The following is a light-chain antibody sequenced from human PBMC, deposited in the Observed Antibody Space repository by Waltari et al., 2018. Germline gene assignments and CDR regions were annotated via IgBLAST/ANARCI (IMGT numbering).Light chain of an antibody. CDR2: HVT. CDR3: LSYTDNRKYI. J-gene: IGLJ2*01. CDR1: SSAIGNYRL. V-gene: IGLV2-23*02. Sequence: QSALTQPASQSGSPGPSIILPCTGSSSAIGNYRLVSWYQQYPGRAPKLITYHVTKRPAGVSSRFSGSKSGNTASLTISGLQADDEADYYGLSYTDNRKYIFGGGTKLTVL.